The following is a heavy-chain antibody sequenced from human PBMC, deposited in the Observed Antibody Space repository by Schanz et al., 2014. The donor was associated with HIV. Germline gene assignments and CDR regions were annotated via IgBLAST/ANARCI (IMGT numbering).Heavy chain of an antibody. CDR1: GFTFNSYG. D-gene: IGHD5-18*01. Sequence: VQLVESGGGVVQPGRSLRVSCAASGFTFNSYGMHWVRQAPGKGLEWVSSVSSGSSFIYYADSVKGRFTISRDNSRNALYLHMNSLRADDTAIYYCVKAYSSGFSGAGSWGQGALVTVSS. CDR2: VSSGSSFI. V-gene: IGHV3-21*04. J-gene: IGHJ5*02. CDR3: VKAYSSGFSGAGS.